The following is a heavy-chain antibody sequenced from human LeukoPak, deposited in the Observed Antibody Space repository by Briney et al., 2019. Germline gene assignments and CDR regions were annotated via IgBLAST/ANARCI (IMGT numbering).Heavy chain of an antibody. V-gene: IGHV3-30*18. J-gene: IGHJ6*02. CDR1: GFTFSSYG. CDR2: ISYDGSNK. CDR3: AKGQGRLLPYGMDV. D-gene: IGHD3-3*01. Sequence: GGSLRLSCAASGFTFSSYGMHWVRQAPGKGLEWVAVISYDGSNKYYADSVKGRFTISRDNSKNTPYLQMNSLRAEDTAVYYCAKGQGRLLPYGMDVWGQGTTVTVSS.